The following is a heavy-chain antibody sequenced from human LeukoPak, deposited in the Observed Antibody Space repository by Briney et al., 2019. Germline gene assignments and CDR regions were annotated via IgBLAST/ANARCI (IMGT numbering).Heavy chain of an antibody. V-gene: IGHV4-59*01. CDR2: IYYSGST. Sequence: SETLSLTCTVSGGSISRYYWSWIRQPPGKGLEWIGYIYYSGSTNYNPSLKSRVTISVDTSKNQFSLKLSSATAADTAVYYCARVEGSYGYDYYYGLDVWGKGTTVTVSS. CDR3: ARVEGSYGYDYYYGLDV. J-gene: IGHJ6*04. CDR1: GGSISRYY. D-gene: IGHD5-18*01.